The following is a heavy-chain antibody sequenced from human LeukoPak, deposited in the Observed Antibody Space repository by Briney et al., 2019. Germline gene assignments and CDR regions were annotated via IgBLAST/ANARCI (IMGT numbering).Heavy chain of an antibody. D-gene: IGHD1-1*01. J-gene: IGHJ4*02. Sequence: GGSLRLSCAASGFTFSTYAMSWVRQAPGKGLEWVSTISGNGGSTYYADSVKGRFSISRDNSKNTLYLQMNSLRAEDTAVYYCARDPGYAVYYFDYWGQGLLVTVSS. V-gene: IGHV3-23*01. CDR3: ARDPGYAVYYFDY. CDR1: GFTFSTYA. CDR2: ISGNGGST.